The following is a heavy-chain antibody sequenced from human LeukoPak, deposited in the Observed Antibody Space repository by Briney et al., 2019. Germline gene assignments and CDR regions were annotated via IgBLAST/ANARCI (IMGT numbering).Heavy chain of an antibody. J-gene: IGHJ4*02. Sequence: GGSLRLSCAASGFTVSSNYMSWVRQAPGKGLEWVSVIYSGGSTYYADSVKGRFTISRDNSKNTLYLQMNSLRAEGTAVYYCASSEVATIHLDYWGQGTLVTVSS. D-gene: IGHD5-24*01. CDR1: GFTVSSNY. V-gene: IGHV3-53*01. CDR2: IYSGGST. CDR3: ASSEVATIHLDY.